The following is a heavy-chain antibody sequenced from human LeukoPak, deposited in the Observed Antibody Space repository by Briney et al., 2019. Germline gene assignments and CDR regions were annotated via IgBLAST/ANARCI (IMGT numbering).Heavy chain of an antibody. CDR1: EYTFSNFY. CDR2: INPSGGST. D-gene: IGHD2-15*01. CDR3: ARDPGYSSGDNCYYSFFDP. V-gene: IGHV1-46*01. Sequence: ASVKVSCKTSEYTFSNFYMHWVRQAPGQGLEWMGIINPSGGSTSYPQKFQGRVTVTRDMSTSTVYMELSSLKSEDTAVYYCARDPGYSSGDNCYYSFFDPWGQGTLVTVSS. J-gene: IGHJ5*02.